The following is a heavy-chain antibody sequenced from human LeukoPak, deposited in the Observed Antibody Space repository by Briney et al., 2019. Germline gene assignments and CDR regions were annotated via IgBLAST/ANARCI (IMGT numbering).Heavy chain of an antibody. Sequence: PSETLSLTCTVSGGSISNYYWSWIRQPAGKGLEWVGRIYSSGNTNYNPSLQSRVTLSVDMSKNQFSLRLSSVTAADTAIYYCARDHGVTTALNWFDPWGQGTLVTVSS. V-gene: IGHV4-4*07. D-gene: IGHD3-22*01. CDR2: IYSSGNT. CDR3: ARDHGVTTALNWFDP. CDR1: GGSISNYY. J-gene: IGHJ5*02.